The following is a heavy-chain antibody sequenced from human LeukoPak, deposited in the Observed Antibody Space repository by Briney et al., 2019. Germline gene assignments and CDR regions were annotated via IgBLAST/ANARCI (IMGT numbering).Heavy chain of an antibody. CDR1: GGSFSGYY. CDR3: ARLKVRYYYMDV. D-gene: IGHD3-22*01. J-gene: IGHJ6*03. V-gene: IGHV4-34*01. CDR2: INHSGST. Sequence: SETLSLTCAVYGGSFSGYYWSWIRQPPGKGLEWIGEINHSGSTNYNPSLKSRVTISVDTSKNQFSLKLSSVTAADTAVYYCARLKVRYYYMDVWGKGTTVTVSS.